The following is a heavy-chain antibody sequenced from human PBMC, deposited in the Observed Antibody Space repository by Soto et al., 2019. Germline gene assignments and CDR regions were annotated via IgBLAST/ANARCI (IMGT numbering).Heavy chain of an antibody. D-gene: IGHD4-17*01. CDR3: ASGYGDYSYYGMDV. CDR1: GGSISSYY. J-gene: IGHJ6*02. Sequence: QVQLQESGPGLVKPSETLSLTCTVSGGSISSYYWSWIRQPPGKGLEWIGYRYYSGSTNYNPSLKSRVTISVDTSKNQFSLKLSSVTAADTAVYYCASGYGDYSYYGMDVWGQGTTVTVSS. V-gene: IGHV4-59*01. CDR2: RYYSGST.